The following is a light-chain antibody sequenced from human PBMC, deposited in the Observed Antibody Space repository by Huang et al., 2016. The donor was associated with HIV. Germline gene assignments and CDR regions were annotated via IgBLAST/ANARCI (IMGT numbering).Light chain of an antibody. CDR3: HQYGTSPRT. Sequence: EIVLTQSPGTLSLSPGERATLSCRARQSVSNNYLAWYQLKLGQPPILIIYGASISATGIPDLFSGSVSGTDFTLTISRLEPEDFAVYYCHQYGTSPRTFGQGTKLEIK. CDR1: QSVSNNY. CDR2: GAS. V-gene: IGKV3-20*01. J-gene: IGKJ2*01.